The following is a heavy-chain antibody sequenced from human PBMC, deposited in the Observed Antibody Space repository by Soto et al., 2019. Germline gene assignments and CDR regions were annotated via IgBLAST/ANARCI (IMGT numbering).Heavy chain of an antibody. CDR1: GFTFSSYE. Sequence: GGSLRLSCAASGFTFSSYEMNWVRQAPGKGLEWVSYISSSGSTIYYAGSVKGRFTISRDNAKNSLYLQMNSLRAEDTAVYYCASLLEVADYYYGMDVWGQGTTVTVSS. CDR3: ASLLEVADYYYGMDV. J-gene: IGHJ6*02. CDR2: ISSSGSTI. V-gene: IGHV3-48*03. D-gene: IGHD1-26*01.